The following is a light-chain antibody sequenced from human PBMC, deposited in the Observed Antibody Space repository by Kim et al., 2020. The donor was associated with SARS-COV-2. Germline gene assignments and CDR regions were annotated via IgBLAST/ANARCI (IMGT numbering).Light chain of an antibody. J-gene: IGLJ2*01. CDR1: NIGSKS. CDR2: YDS. V-gene: IGLV3-21*04. Sequence: PVRAAKITCGENNIGSKSVHWYQQKPGQAPVLVIFYDSDRPSGIPERFSGSNSGNTATLTISRVEAGDEADYYCQVWDSSSDHVVFGGGTQLTVL. CDR3: QVWDSSSDHVV.